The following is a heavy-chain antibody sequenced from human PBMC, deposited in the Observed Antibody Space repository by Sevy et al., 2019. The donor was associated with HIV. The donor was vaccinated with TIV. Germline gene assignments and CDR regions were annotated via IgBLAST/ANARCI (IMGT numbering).Heavy chain of an antibody. Sequence: ASVKVSCKASGGTFSSHVINWVRQAPGQGLEWMGQITPISGKANYAQKFQGRVTFTADGSTTTAYMDLGSLRSEDTAVYYCAILPYDYIWGSSRYRYYFDDWCQGTLVTVSS. CDR2: ITPISGKA. V-gene: IGHV1-69*13. D-gene: IGHD3-16*02. J-gene: IGHJ4*02. CDR1: GGTFSSHV. CDR3: AILPYDYIWGSSRYRYYFDD.